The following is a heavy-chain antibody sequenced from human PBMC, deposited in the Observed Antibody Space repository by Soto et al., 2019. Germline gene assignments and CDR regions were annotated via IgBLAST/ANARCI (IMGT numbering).Heavy chain of an antibody. CDR1: GFTFSSYW. Sequence: EVQLVESGGGLVQPGGSLRLSCAASGFTFSSYWMSWVRQAPGKGLEWVANIKQDGSEKYYVDSVKGRFTISRDNAKNSLYLQMNSLRAEDTAVYYCARVIEHSSGVWFYYYMDVWGKGTTVTVSS. CDR2: IKQDGSEK. D-gene: IGHD6-19*01. V-gene: IGHV3-7*01. CDR3: ARVIEHSSGVWFYYYMDV. J-gene: IGHJ6*03.